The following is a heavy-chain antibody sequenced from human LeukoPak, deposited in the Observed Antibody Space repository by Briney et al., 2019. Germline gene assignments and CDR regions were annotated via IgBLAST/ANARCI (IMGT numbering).Heavy chain of an antibody. CDR3: ARGRGYLYYFDY. CDR2: INHSGST. D-gene: IGHD5-18*01. V-gene: IGHV4-34*01. Sequence: PSETLSLTCAVYGGSFSGYCWSWIRQPPGKGLEWIGEINHSGSTNYNPSLKSRVTISVDTSKNQFSLKLSSVTAADTAVYYCARGRGYLYYFDYWGQGTLVTVSS. CDR1: GGSFSGYC. J-gene: IGHJ4*02.